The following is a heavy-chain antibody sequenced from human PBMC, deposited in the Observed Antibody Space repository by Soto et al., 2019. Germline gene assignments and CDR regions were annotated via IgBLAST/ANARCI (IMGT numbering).Heavy chain of an antibody. D-gene: IGHD2-15*01. Sequence: SVKVSCKASGGTFSSYAISWVRQAPGQGLEWMGGIIPIFATANYAQKFQGRVTITADEYTSTAYMELSSLRSEDTAVYYCARGPGYCSGGSCYSIHFDYWGQGTLVTVSS. CDR3: ARGPGYCSGGSCYSIHFDY. V-gene: IGHV1-69*13. CDR1: GGTFSSYA. J-gene: IGHJ4*02. CDR2: IIPIFATA.